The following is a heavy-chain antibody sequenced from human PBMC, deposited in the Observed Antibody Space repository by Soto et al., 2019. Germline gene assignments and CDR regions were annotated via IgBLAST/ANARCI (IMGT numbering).Heavy chain of an antibody. V-gene: IGHV3-74*01. D-gene: IGHD1-1*01. Sequence: GGSLRLSCAASGFTFSSYWMHWVRQAPGKELVWVSRMNADGSSASYADAVKGRFSISRDNAKNTLYLQMISLRAEDTAVYYCARDQTGLVHDYWGQGTLVTVSS. CDR1: GFTFSSYW. CDR3: ARDQTGLVHDY. CDR2: MNADGSSA. J-gene: IGHJ4*02.